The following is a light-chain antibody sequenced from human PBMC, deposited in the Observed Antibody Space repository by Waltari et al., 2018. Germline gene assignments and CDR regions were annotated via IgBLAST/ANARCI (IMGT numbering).Light chain of an antibody. CDR2: DVT. Sequence: QSALTQPRSVSGSPGQSVTISCTGGSSDVGGYDYVSWFQHHPGKAPKLIIYDVTERPSVFPVRFSPSKSGTAASLTISGLQAEDEGDYYCYSYAGSHTILVGGGTKLTVL. CDR1: SSDVGGYDY. J-gene: IGLJ2*01. V-gene: IGLV2-11*01. CDR3: YSYAGSHTIL.